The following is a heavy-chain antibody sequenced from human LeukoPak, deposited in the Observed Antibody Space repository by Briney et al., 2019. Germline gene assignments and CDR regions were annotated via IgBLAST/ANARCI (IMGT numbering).Heavy chain of an antibody. D-gene: IGHD6-19*01. V-gene: IGHV5-51*01. CDR1: GYSFTSYW. CDR3: ASTGTPGYSSGWFRSWFDP. J-gene: IGHJ5*02. CDR2: IYPGDSDT. Sequence: GESLKISCKGSGYSFTSYWIGWVRQMPGKGLEWMGIIYPGDSDTRYSPSFQGQVTISADKSISTAYLQWSSLKASDTAMYYCASTGTPGYSSGWFRSWFDPWGQGTLVTVSS.